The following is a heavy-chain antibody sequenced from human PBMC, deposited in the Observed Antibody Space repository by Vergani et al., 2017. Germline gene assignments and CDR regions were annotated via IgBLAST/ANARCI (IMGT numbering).Heavy chain of an antibody. D-gene: IGHD3-10*01. CDR2: MYHSGST. J-gene: IGHJ5*02. Sequence: QVRLQESGPGLVKPSETLSLTCSVSGGSMSGYYWSWIRQPPGKELEWIGYMYHSGSTNYNPSLETRVTISGDTSKNQFSLKLNSVTAAETVVHYCGRVADFDGLGSRLLDLWGQGILVTVSS. CDR1: GGSMSGYY. CDR3: GRVADFDGLGSRLLDL. V-gene: IGHV4-59*01.